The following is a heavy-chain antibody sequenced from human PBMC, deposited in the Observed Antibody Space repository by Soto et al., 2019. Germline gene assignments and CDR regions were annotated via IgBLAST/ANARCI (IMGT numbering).Heavy chain of an antibody. D-gene: IGHD2-15*01. CDR3: ARGYCSGGSCYALSWFDP. Sequence: SETLSLTCTVSGGSISSGGYYWSWIRQHPGKGLEWIGYIYYSGSTYYNPPLKSRVTISVDTSKNQFSLKLSSVTAADTAVYYCARGYCSGGSCYALSWFDPWGQGTLVTVSS. CDR2: IYYSGST. J-gene: IGHJ5*02. V-gene: IGHV4-31*03. CDR1: GGSISSGGYY.